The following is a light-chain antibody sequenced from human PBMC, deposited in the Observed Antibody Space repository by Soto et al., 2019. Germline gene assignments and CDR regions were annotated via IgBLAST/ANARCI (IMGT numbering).Light chain of an antibody. V-gene: IGLV2-23*01. Sequence: QSALTQPASVSGSPGQSITISCTGTSSDVGSYNVVSWYQHHPGKAPKLMIYEGSKRPSGVFNRFSGSKSGTTASLTISGLHAEDEADYYCCYNRGSRTVVFGGGTKLTVL. J-gene: IGLJ3*02. CDR2: EGS. CDR3: CYNRGSRTVV. CDR1: SSDVGSYNV.